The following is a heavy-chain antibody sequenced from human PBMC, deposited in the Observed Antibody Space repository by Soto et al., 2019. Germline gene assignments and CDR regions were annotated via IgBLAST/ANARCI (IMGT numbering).Heavy chain of an antibody. D-gene: IGHD4-17*01. Sequence: PSETLSLTCAVYGGSFSGYYWSWIRQPPGKGLEWIGEINHSGSTNYNPSLKSRVTISVDTSKNQFSLKLSSVTAADTAVYYCARFGGHTVTNDYWGQGTPVTVSS. CDR3: ARFGGHTVTNDY. CDR2: INHSGST. V-gene: IGHV4-34*01. J-gene: IGHJ4*02. CDR1: GGSFSGYY.